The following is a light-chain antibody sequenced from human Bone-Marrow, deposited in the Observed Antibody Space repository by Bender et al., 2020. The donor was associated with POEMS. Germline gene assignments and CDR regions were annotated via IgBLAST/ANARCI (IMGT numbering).Light chain of an antibody. J-gene: IGLJ1*01. Sequence: QSALTQPASVSGSPGQSITISCTGTSSDVGFYNLVSWYQQHPGKAPKLVIYEVNKRPSGVSYRFSGSKSGNAASLTISGLQTEDEADYYCCSYAGSTTYVFGAGTKVTVV. CDR2: EVN. CDR1: SSDVGFYNL. CDR3: CSYAGSTTYV. V-gene: IGLV2-23*02.